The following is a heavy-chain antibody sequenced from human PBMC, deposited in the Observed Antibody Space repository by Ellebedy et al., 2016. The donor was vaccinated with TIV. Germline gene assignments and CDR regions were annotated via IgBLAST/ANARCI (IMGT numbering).Heavy chain of an antibody. CDR2: MFHSGST. Sequence: SETLSLTXTVSGGSISGYYWSWIRQSPGKGLEWIGSMFHSGSTYYNPSLRSRVTMSVDTSKNQLSLKLRSVTAADTAVYYCARGRGGSYSIPFDYWGQGTQVTVSS. CDR3: ARGRGGSYSIPFDY. J-gene: IGHJ4*02. D-gene: IGHD1-26*01. V-gene: IGHV4-59*04. CDR1: GGSISGYY.